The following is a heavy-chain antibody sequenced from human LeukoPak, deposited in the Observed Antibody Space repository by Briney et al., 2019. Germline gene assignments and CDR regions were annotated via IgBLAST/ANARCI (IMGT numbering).Heavy chain of an antibody. J-gene: IGHJ4*02. D-gene: IGHD6-6*01. CDR1: GGSISSHY. Sequence: SETLSLTCTVSGGSISSHYWSWIRQPPGKGLEWIGYIYYSGSTNYNPSLKSRVTISVDTSKNQFSLKLSSVTAADTAVYYCARATYLRWPGSSSSIFDYWGQGTLVTVSS. V-gene: IGHV4-59*11. CDR2: IYYSGST. CDR3: ARATYLRWPGSSSSIFDY.